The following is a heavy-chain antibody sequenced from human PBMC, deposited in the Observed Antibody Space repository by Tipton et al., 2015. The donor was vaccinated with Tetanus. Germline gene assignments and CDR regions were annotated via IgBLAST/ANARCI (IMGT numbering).Heavy chain of an antibody. V-gene: IGHV4-4*07. CDR1: GGSISSYY. D-gene: IGHD3-3*01. J-gene: IGHJ3*02. Sequence: TLSLTCTVSGGSISSYYWSWIRQPAGKGLEWIGRIYTSGSTNYNPSLKSRVTMSVDTSKNQFSLKLSSVTAADTAVYYCAGGRFLEWLLYDTYDAFDIWGQGTMVTVSS. CDR2: IYTSGST. CDR3: AGGRFLEWLLYDTYDAFDI.